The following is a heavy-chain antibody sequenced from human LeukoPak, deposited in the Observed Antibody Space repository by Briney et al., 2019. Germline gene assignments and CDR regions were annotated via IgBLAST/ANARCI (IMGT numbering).Heavy chain of an antibody. V-gene: IGHV4-59*01. CDR1: GGSISGYY. J-gene: IGHJ4*02. Sequence: SETLSLTCTVSGGSISGYYWNWIRQSPEKGLEWIGYIYHTGTINYNPPLKTRVTMSMDTSKNQISLRLSSVTAADTAVYYCARGAPPQNWGQGTLVTVSS. CDR3: ARGAPPQN. CDR2: IYHTGTI.